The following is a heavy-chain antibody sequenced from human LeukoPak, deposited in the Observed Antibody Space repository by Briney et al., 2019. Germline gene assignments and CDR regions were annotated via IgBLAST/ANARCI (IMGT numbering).Heavy chain of an antibody. CDR2: IWYDGSNK. V-gene: IGHV3-33*06. CDR1: GFTFSSYG. CDR3: AKLRRVGALAYYFDY. Sequence: GGSLRLSCAASGFTFSSYGMHWVRQASGKGLGWVALIWYDGSNKYYAESVKGRFTISRDNSKNTLYLQMNSLRAEDTAVYYCAKLRRVGALAYYFDYWGQGTLVTVSS. D-gene: IGHD1-26*01. J-gene: IGHJ4*02.